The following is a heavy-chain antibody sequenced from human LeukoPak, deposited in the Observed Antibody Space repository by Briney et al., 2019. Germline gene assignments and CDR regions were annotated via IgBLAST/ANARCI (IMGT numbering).Heavy chain of an antibody. D-gene: IGHD6-19*01. J-gene: IGHJ3*02. V-gene: IGHV3-74*01. CDR2: INSDGNST. Sequence: PGGSLRLSCAASGFTFSSYWMHWARQGPGKSLVWVSRINSDGNSTSYADSVKGRFTISRDNSKNTLCLQMISLRVEDTAVYYCAREGAGVFDIWGQGTMVTVSS. CDR1: GFTFSSYW. CDR3: AREGAGVFDI.